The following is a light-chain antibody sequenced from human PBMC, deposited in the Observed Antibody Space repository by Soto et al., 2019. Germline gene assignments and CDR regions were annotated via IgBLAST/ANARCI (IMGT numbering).Light chain of an antibody. CDR3: QQYGSSGT. CDR2: DAS. J-gene: IGKJ1*01. Sequence: EIVLTQSPATLSLSPGERATLSCRASQSIGYYLAWYQEKPGQAPRLLIYDASIRATGIPARFSGSGSGTDFTLTISRLEPEDFAVYYCQQYGSSGTFGQGTKVVIK. CDR1: QSIGYY. V-gene: IGKV3-20*01.